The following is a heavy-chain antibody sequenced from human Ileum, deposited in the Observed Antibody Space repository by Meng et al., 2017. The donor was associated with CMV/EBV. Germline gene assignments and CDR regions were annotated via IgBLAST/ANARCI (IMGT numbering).Heavy chain of an antibody. D-gene: IGHD2-21*02. J-gene: IGHJ4*02. Sequence: ASGLTVSSHYMSWVRQSAGKGLEWVAIIYRAGSTYYADSLKGRFAISRDNSRNTVYLQMNNLNTEDTALYYCVRVALVTIEMGFDYWGQGALVTVSS. V-gene: IGHV3-66*02. CDR1: GLTVSSHY. CDR3: VRVALVTIEMGFDY. CDR2: IYRAGST.